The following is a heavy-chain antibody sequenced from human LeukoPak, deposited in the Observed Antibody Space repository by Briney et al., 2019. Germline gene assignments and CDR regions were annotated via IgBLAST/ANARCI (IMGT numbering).Heavy chain of an antibody. V-gene: IGHV4-34*01. D-gene: IGHD3-3*01. CDR3: ARALRSRYYDFWSGYYTGDYYYYYYMDV. CDR1: GGSFSGYY. Sequence: SETLSLTCAVYGGSFSGYYWSWIRQPPGKGLEWIGEINRSGSTNYNPSLKSRVTISVDTSKNQFSLKLSSVTAADTAVYYCARALRSRYYDFWSGYYTGDYYYYYYMDVWGKGTTVTVSS. J-gene: IGHJ6*03. CDR2: INRSGST.